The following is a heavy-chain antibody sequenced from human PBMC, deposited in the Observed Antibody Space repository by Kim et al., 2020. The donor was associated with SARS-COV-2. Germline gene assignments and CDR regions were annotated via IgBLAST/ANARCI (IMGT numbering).Heavy chain of an antibody. Sequence: GGSLRLSCAASGFTVSSNYMSWVRQAPGKGLEWVSVIYSGGSTYYADSVKGRFTISRDNSKNTLYLQMNSLRAEDTAVYYWARDLGERDGGNLDAFDIWGQGTMVTVSS. D-gene: IGHD3-16*01. CDR3: ARDLGERDGGNLDAFDI. CDR1: GFTVSSNY. V-gene: IGHV3-53*01. CDR2: IYSGGST. J-gene: IGHJ3*02.